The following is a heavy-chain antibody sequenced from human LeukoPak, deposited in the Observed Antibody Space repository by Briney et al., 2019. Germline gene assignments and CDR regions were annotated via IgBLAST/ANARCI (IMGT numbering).Heavy chain of an antibody. CDR2: INAGNGNT. Sequence: ASVKVSCKASGYTFTSYAMHWVRQAPGQRLEWMGWINAGNGNTKYSQKFQGRVTITRDTSASTAYMELSSLRSEDTVVYYCARRSYDILTGYYTLDYWGQGTLVTVSS. J-gene: IGHJ4*02. V-gene: IGHV1-3*01. CDR3: ARRSYDILTGYYTLDY. D-gene: IGHD3-9*01. CDR1: GYTFTSYA.